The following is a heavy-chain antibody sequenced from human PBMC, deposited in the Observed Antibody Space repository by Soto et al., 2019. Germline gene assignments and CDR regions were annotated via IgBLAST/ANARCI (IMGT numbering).Heavy chain of an antibody. Sequence: QVQLVQSGAEVKKPGCSVTVSCKASGVTFSSYTISWVRQAPGQVLEWMGGIIPIFGTANYAQKFQGRVTLTADESTSTACMELSSLRFEGTAVYYCARGNHRWLQLWYFDLWGRGTLVTVSS. J-gene: IGHJ2*01. CDR1: GVTFSSYT. V-gene: IGHV1-69*12. CDR3: ARGNHRWLQLWYFDL. CDR2: IIPIFGTA. D-gene: IGHD5-12*01.